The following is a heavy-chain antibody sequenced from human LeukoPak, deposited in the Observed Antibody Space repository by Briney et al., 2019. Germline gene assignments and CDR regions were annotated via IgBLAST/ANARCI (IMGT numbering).Heavy chain of an antibody. D-gene: IGHD6-13*01. J-gene: IGHJ5*02. V-gene: IGHV4-39*01. CDR1: GGSISSSTYY. CDR3: ARQAYSSNLGWFDP. Sequence: PSETLSLTCSVSGGSISSSTYYWGWIRQPPGKGLEWIGNIYNSGSTYYNPSLTSRVTISVDTSKNQFSLKLSSVTAADTAVYYCARQAYSSNLGWFDPWGQGTLVTVSS. CDR2: IYNSGST.